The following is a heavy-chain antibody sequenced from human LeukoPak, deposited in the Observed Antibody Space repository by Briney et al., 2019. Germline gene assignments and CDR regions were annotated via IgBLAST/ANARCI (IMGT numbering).Heavy chain of an antibody. CDR1: GLTFDDYA. V-gene: IGHV3-9*03. CDR2: ISWNSGSI. D-gene: IGHD6-19*01. Sequence: GRSLRLSCAASGLTFDDYATHWVRQAPGKGLEWVSGISWNSGSIGYADSVKGRFTISRDNAKNSLYLQMNSLRAEDMALYYCAKDHSSGWRKGSFDYWGQGTLVTVSS. CDR3: AKDHSSGWRKGSFDY. J-gene: IGHJ4*02.